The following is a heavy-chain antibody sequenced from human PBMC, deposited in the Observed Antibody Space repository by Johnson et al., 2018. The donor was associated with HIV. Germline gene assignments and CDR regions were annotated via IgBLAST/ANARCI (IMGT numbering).Heavy chain of an antibody. V-gene: IGHV3-7*03. CDR2: IKQDGSEK. CDR1: GFTFSSYG. J-gene: IGHJ3*02. CDR3: QNGGADSYGWGDDAFDI. D-gene: IGHD5-18*01. Sequence: VQLVESGGGVVQPGGSLRLSCAASGFTFSSYGMHWVRQAPGKGLEWVANIKQDGSEKYYVDSVKGRFTISRDNAKNSLYLQMNSLKTEDTAVYYCQNGGADSYGWGDDAFDIWGQGTMVTVSS.